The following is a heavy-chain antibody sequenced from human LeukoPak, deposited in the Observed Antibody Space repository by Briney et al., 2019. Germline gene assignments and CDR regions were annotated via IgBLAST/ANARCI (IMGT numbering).Heavy chain of an antibody. CDR2: INWNGGST. CDR1: GSTPDAHG. V-gene: IGHV3-20*04. CDR3: AMGDRSGWYFDY. D-gene: IGHD6-19*01. Sequence: GRSLRLSCAVSGSTPDAHGMSWVRQVSGKGLEWVAGINWNGGSTGYGDSVKGRFTISRDHAKNSLFLQMNRLRVEDTALYFCAMGDRSGWYFDYWGQGTLVTVSS. J-gene: IGHJ4*02.